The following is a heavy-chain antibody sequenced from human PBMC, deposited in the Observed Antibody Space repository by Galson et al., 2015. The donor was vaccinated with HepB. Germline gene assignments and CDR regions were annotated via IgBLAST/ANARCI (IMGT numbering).Heavy chain of an antibody. D-gene: IGHD3-10*01. CDR3: ARMYGSGSYPPYYFDY. CDR1: GFSLSTSGMC. V-gene: IGHV2-70*11. J-gene: IGHJ4*02. Sequence: PALVKPTQTLTLTCTFSGFSLSTSGMCVSWIRQPPGKALEWLARIDWDDDKYYSTSLKTRLTISKDTSKNQVVLTMTNMDPVDTATYYCARMYGSGSYPPYYFDYWGQGTLVTVSS. CDR2: IDWDDDK.